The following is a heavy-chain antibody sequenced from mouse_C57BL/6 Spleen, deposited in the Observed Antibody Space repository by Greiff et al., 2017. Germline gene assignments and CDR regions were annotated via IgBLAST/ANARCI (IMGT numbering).Heavy chain of an antibody. J-gene: IGHJ2*01. D-gene: IGHD2-2*01. Sequence: VKLQESGPELVKPGASVKISCKASGYAFSSSWMNWVKQRPGKGLEWIGRIYPGDGDTNYNGKFKGKATLTADKSSSTAYMQLSSLTSEDSAVYFCASYGSDYWGQGTTLTVSS. CDR2: IYPGDGDT. V-gene: IGHV1-82*01. CDR1: GYAFSSSW. CDR3: ASYGSDY.